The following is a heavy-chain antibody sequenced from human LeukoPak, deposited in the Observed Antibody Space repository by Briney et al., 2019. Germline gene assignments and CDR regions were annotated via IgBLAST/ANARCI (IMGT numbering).Heavy chain of an antibody. CDR3: ARQLDRVRRYYDFWSGYFPDYYYYYYMDV. Sequence: SETLSLTCTVSGGSISSSSYYWGWIRQPPGKGLEWIGSIYYSGSTYYNPSLKSRVTISVDTSKNQFSLKLSSVTAADTAVYYCARQLDRVRRYYDFWSGYFPDYYYYYYMDVWGKGTTVTVSS. CDR1: GGSISSSSYY. CDR2: IYYSGST. V-gene: IGHV4-39*01. D-gene: IGHD3-3*01. J-gene: IGHJ6*03.